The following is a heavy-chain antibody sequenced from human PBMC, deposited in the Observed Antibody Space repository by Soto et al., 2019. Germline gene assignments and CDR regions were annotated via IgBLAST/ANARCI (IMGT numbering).Heavy chain of an antibody. Sequence: SETLSLTCTVSGGSISSYYWSWIRQPAGKGLEWIGRIYTSGSTNYNPSLKSRVTMSVDTSKNQFSLKLSSVTAADAAVYYCARDPGLSSGWYTTGMDVWGQGTTVTVSS. D-gene: IGHD6-19*01. CDR1: GGSISSYY. CDR3: ARDPGLSSGWYTTGMDV. CDR2: IYTSGST. J-gene: IGHJ6*02. V-gene: IGHV4-4*07.